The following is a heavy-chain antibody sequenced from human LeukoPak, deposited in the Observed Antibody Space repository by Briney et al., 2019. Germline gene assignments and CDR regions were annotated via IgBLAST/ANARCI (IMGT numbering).Heavy chain of an antibody. Sequence: PSETLSLTCTVSGGSISSYYWSWIRQPPGKGLEWIGYIYYSGGTNYNPSLKSRVTISVDTSKNQFSLKLSSVTAADTAVYYCARSKMATITFDYWGQGTLVTVSS. J-gene: IGHJ4*02. D-gene: IGHD5-24*01. CDR3: ARSKMATITFDY. CDR1: GGSISSYY. CDR2: IYYSGGT. V-gene: IGHV4-59*01.